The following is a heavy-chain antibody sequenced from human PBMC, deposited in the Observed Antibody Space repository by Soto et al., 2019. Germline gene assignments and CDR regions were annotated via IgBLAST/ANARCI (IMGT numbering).Heavy chain of an antibody. CDR2: INAGNGNT. CDR1: GYTFTSYA. CDR3: ARDKKWSLWSGESLRPMDV. V-gene: IGHV1-3*01. J-gene: IGHJ6*03. D-gene: IGHD3-10*01. Sequence: ASVKVSCKASGYTFTSYAMHWVRQAPGQRLEWMGWINAGNGNTKYSQKFQGRVTITRDTSASTAYMELSSLRSEDTAVYYCARDKKWSLWSGESLRPMDVWGKGTTVTVSS.